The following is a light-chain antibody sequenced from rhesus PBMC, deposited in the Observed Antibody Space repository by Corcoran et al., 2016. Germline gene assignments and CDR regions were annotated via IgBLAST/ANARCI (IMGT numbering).Light chain of an antibody. CDR3: LQYSSSPWT. CDR2: KAS. V-gene: IGKV1-22*01. J-gene: IGKJ1*01. Sequence: DIQMTQSPSSLSASVGDKVTITCRASQGISSWLAWYQQKPGKAPKLLNYKASSLQSGVPSRFSGSGAGTDFTLTISSLQPEEFATYYCLQYSSSPWTFGQGTKVEIK. CDR1: QGISSW.